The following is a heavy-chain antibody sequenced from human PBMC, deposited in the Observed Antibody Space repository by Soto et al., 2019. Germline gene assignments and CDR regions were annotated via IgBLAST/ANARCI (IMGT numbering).Heavy chain of an antibody. J-gene: IGHJ1*01. V-gene: IGHV3-15*01. Sequence: PAGSLTLSSVAAAFTFNIAYTSCVRHAARRGLDWVGRIKKEADRGTTDYAATVRGRFTISRDDSRNILYMQMNNLRTQDTGLYYCTTGSWHPHWGRGTLVTVSS. CDR3: TTGSWHPH. CDR2: IKKEADRGTT. CDR1: AFTFNIAY.